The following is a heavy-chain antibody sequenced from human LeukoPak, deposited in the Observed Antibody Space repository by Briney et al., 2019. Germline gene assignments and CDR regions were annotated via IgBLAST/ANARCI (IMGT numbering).Heavy chain of an antibody. CDR2: MNPNSGNT. CDR1: GYTFTGYD. Sequence: GASVKVSCKASGYTFTGYDINWVRQATGQGLEWMGWMNPNSGNTGYAQKFQGRVTMTRNTSISTAYMELSSLRSEDTAVYYCARSEYLMVTLKDAFDIWGQGTMVTVSS. CDR3: ARSEYLMVTLKDAFDI. V-gene: IGHV1-8*01. D-gene: IGHD2-21*02. J-gene: IGHJ3*02.